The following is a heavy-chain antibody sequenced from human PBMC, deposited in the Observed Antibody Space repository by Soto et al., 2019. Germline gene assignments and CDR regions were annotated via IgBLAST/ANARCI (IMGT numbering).Heavy chain of an antibody. CDR2: IYSGGRN. V-gene: IGHV4-4*07. D-gene: IGHD6-13*01. CDR1: GGSISSFY. J-gene: IGHJ4*02. CDR3: ARGSSRWDY. Sequence: LSLPCTVAGGSISSFYWSWIRQPAGKGLEWIGRIYSGGRNNYNPSLKSRVTMSVDTSKNQFSLRLSSVTAADTAMYYCARGSSRWDYWGQGTLVTVSS.